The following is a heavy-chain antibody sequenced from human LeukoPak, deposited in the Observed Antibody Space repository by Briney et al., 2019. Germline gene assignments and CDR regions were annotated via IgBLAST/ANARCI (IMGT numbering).Heavy chain of an antibody. Sequence: GGSLRFSCAASGFTFSSYAMHWVRQAPGKGLEWVAVISYDGSNKYYADSVKGRFTISRDNSKNTLYLQMNSLRAEDTAVYYCARWGYGDRGNYWGQGTLVTVSS. J-gene: IGHJ4*02. CDR3: ARWGYGDRGNY. D-gene: IGHD4-17*01. CDR1: GFTFSSYA. V-gene: IGHV3-30-3*01. CDR2: ISYDGSNK.